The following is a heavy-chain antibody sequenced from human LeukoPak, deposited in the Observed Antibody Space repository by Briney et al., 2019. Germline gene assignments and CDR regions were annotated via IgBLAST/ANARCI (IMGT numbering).Heavy chain of an antibody. CDR1: GFTFSSYG. Sequence: PGGSLRLSCAASGFTFSSYGMHWVRQAPGKGLEWVAFIRYDGSNKYYADSVKGRFTISRDNFKNTLYLQMNSLRAEDTAVYYCAKDGSGNSYYDYVWGSYRFDYWGQGTLVTVSS. CDR2: IRYDGSNK. CDR3: AKDGSGNSYYDYVWGSYRFDY. V-gene: IGHV3-30*02. D-gene: IGHD3-16*02. J-gene: IGHJ4*02.